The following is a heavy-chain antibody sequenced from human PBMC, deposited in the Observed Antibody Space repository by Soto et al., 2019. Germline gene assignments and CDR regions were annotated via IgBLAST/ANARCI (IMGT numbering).Heavy chain of an antibody. CDR3: ASAQWFGDAFDY. CDR2: VYWADDK. CDR1: GFSLNTASGAG. D-gene: IGHD3-10*01. J-gene: IGHJ4*02. Sequence: QITLKESGPTVVKPTQTLTLTCTFSGFSLNTASGAGVGWIRQPPGKALEWLTLVYWADDKRYSPSLKSRLTITKDTSRNQVVLTMTNMDPVDTASYYCASAQWFGDAFDYWGQGTLVTVSS. V-gene: IGHV2-5*02.